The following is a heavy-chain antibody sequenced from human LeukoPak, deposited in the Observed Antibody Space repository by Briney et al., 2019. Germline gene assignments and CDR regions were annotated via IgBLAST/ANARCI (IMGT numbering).Heavy chain of an antibody. D-gene: IGHD6-13*01. CDR1: GFTVSSNY. CDR2: IYSGGST. J-gene: IGHJ4*02. Sequence: TEGSLRLSCAASGFTVSSNYMSWVRQAPGKGLEWVSVIYSGGSTYYADSVKGRFTISRDNSKNTLYLQMNSLRAEDTAVYYCARGYSSSWYYFDYWGQGTLVTVSS. CDR3: ARGYSSSWYYFDY. V-gene: IGHV3-53*01.